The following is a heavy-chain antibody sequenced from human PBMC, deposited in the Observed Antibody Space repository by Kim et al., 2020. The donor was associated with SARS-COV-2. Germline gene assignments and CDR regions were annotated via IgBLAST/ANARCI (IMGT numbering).Heavy chain of an antibody. J-gene: IGHJ4*02. CDR1: GFTFSSYG. CDR3: AKGTGQYYFDY. Sequence: GGSLRLSCAASGFTFSSYGMSWVRQAPGKGLEWDSAISGGGDSTYYTDSVKGRFSISRDNSKNTLYLQMNTLRADDTAVYYCAKGTGQYYFDYWSQGSLGTVAS. D-gene: IGHD3-10*01. CDR2: ISGGGDST. V-gene: IGHV3-23*01.